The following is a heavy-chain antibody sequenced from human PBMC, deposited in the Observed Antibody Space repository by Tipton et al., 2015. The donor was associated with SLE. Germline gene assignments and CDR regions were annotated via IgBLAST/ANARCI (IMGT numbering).Heavy chain of an antibody. CDR3: ARLVALVKGVDFCGLDV. Sequence: VQLVQSGAEVKKSGESLRISCQASGYSFSHYWIGWVRQMPGRGLEWMGMVYPEDSDTKYSPSFQGQVIISADTAINTAYLQWSSLKVADSAIYYCARLVALVKGVDFCGLDVWGQGTSVIVSS. D-gene: IGHD3-3*01. CDR1: GYSFSHYW. J-gene: IGHJ6*02. CDR2: VYPEDSDT. V-gene: IGHV5-51*01.